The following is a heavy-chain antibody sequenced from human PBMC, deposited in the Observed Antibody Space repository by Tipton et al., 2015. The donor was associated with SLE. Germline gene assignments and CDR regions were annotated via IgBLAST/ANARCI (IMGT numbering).Heavy chain of an antibody. D-gene: IGHD1-26*01. CDR1: GFSLSTYS. CDR2: ISSSGSST. V-gene: IGHV3-21*04. CDR3: ARIFSGSYYAAWFQH. J-gene: IGHJ1*01. Sequence: SLRLSCAASGFSLSTYSMNWVRQAPGKGLEWISLISSSGSSTHYADSVKGRFTISRDNAQKSLYLQMKSLRAEDTAIYYCARIFSGSYYAAWFQHWGQGTVVTVSS.